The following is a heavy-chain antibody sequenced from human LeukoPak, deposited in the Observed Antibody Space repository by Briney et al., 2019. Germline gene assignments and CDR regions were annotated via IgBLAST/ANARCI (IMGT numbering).Heavy chain of an antibody. V-gene: IGHV5-51*01. CDR3: AREESGYNFGY. J-gene: IGHJ4*02. CDR2: IYPGDSIT. D-gene: IGHD5-24*01. Sequence: PGESLKISCKGSGYSFTNYWIGWVRQMPEKGLEWMGIIYPGDSITRYSPSFQGQVTISADESISTAFLQWNSLKASDTAMYYCAREESGYNFGYWSQGTLVTVSS. CDR1: GYSFTNYW.